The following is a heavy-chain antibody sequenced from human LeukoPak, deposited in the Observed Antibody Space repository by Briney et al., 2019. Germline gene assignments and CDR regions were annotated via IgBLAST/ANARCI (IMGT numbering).Heavy chain of an antibody. D-gene: IGHD3-10*01. CDR3: ARDVTMVRGVIGSGMDV. CDR2: IYYSGST. Sequence: SETLSLTCTVSGGSISSYYWSWIRQPPGKGLEWIGYIYYSGSTNYNPSLKSRVTISVDTSKNQFSLKLSSVTAADTAVYYCARDVTMVRGVIGSGMDVWGQGTTVTVSS. V-gene: IGHV4-59*01. J-gene: IGHJ6*02. CDR1: GGSISSYY.